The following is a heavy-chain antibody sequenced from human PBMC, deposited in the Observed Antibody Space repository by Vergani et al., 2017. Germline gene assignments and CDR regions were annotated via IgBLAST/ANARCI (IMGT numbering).Heavy chain of an antibody. Sequence: EVQLLESGGDLVQPGESLRLSCAASGFTFRSYNMNWLRQAPGKGLEWVSSITTASTNIYYADSVAGRFTTSRDDAKSSLYLHLTSLRVEDTAIYYCAREVVGASPDYWGQGTLVAVSS. CDR3: AREVVGASPDY. J-gene: IGHJ4*02. CDR2: ITTASTNI. V-gene: IGHV3-21*06. D-gene: IGHD1-26*01. CDR1: GFTFRSYN.